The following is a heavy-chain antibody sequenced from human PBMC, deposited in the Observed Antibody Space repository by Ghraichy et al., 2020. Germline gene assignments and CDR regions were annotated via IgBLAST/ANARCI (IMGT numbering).Heavy chain of an antibody. J-gene: IGHJ4*02. CDR2: IRHDGSNK. D-gene: IGHD2-2*02. CDR1: GFTFSRYG. CDR3: ALYTVNFDF. Sequence: LSLTCATSGFTFSRYGMHWVRQASGKGLEWVAFIRHDGSNKYYADSVKGRFTISRDSSTNTLYLQMNSLRAEDTAVYYCALYTVNFDFWGQGTLVTASS. V-gene: IGHV3-30*02.